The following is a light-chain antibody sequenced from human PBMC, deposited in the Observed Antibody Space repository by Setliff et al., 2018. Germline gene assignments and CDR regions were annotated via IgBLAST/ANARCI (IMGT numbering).Light chain of an antibody. Sequence: QSVLTQPASVSGSPGQSITFSCTGSSSDVGGYDYVSWYQQHPGKAPKLLIYDVTNRPSGVSNRFSGSKSGNTASLTISGLQAEGEAEYFCSSYTVGSTLSVFGTGTKVTVL. CDR1: SSDVGGYDY. V-gene: IGLV2-14*03. CDR3: SSYTVGSTLSV. CDR2: DVT. J-gene: IGLJ1*01.